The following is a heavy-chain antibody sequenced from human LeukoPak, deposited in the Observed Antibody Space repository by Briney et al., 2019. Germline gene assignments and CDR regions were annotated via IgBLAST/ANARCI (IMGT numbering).Heavy chain of an antibody. CDR1: GGSISSYY. D-gene: IGHD3-3*01. CDR2: IYYSGST. CDR3: AKHYDFWSGYNWFDP. V-gene: IGHV4-59*01. J-gene: IGHJ5*02. Sequence: PSETLSLTCTVSGGSISSYYWNWIRQPPGKGLEWSGYIYYSGSTNYIPSLKSRVTISVDTSKNQISLKLSSVTAADTAVYYCAKHYDFWSGYNWFDPWGQGTLVTVPS.